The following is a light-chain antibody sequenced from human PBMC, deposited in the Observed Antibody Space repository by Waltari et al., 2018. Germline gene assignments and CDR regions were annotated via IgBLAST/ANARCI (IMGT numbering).Light chain of an antibody. Sequence: QSALTQPRSVSGSPGQSVTISCTGTSSDVGGYNFVSWYQQYPGKAPKLVIYDVNKRPSGVPDRFPGSKSGNPASLIISGLQTEDEADYYCCSYAGYYTVFGGGTKVAVL. CDR3: CSYAGYYTV. V-gene: IGLV2-11*01. J-gene: IGLJ3*02. CDR2: DVN. CDR1: SSDVGGYNF.